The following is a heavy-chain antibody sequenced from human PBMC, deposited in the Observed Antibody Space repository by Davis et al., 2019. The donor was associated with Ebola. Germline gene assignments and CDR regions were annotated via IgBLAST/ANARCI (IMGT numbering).Heavy chain of an antibody. CDR3: AKDYLDY. CDR2: ISYDGSNK. J-gene: IGHJ4*02. V-gene: IGHV3-30*18. Sequence: GSLRPPCAAPGFTFSSYGMHWVRQAPGKGLEWVAVISYDGSNKYYADSVKGRFTISRDNSKNTLYLQMNSQRAEDTAVYYCAKDYLDYWGQGTLVTVSS. CDR1: GFTFSSYG.